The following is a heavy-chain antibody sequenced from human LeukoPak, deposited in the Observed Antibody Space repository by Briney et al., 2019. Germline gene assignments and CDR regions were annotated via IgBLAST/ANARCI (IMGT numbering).Heavy chain of an antibody. Sequence: GESLKISCKGSGYTFSAYDINWVRQATGQGLEWMGWMNPNSGNTGFAQKFQGRVTMTRDTSINTAYMELSNLRSEDTAVYYCARVSQTPAYYYTSGYYYHGYWGQGTRVTVSS. CDR1: GYTFSAYD. D-gene: IGHD3-22*01. J-gene: IGHJ4*02. CDR2: MNPNSGNT. CDR3: ARVSQTPAYYYTSGYYYHGY. V-gene: IGHV1-8*01.